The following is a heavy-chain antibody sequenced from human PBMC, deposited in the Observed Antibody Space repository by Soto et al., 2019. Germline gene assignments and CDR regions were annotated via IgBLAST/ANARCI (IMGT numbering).Heavy chain of an antibody. CDR3: ARDDSSGPGRFDP. D-gene: IGHD3-22*01. CDR2: INAYSTYT. Sequence: ASVKVSCKASGYTFINYYIHWVRQAPGQGLEWMGWINAYSTYTDYAQNLQGRVTMTTDRSTSTAYMELRSLRSDDTAVYYCARDDSSGPGRFDPWGQGTLVTVS. CDR1: GYTFINYY. V-gene: IGHV1-18*04. J-gene: IGHJ5*02.